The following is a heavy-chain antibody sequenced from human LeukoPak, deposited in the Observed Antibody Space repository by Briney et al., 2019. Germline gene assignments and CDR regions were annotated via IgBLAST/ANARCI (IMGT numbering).Heavy chain of an antibody. CDR1: GFTFGSYG. V-gene: IGHV3-30*02. CDR2: VRYDGNNP. Sequence: GGSLRLSCAASGFTFGSYGMHWVRQAPGKGLDWVAFVRYDGNNPYYSASVKGRITISRDNSKNTLYLQMNSLRAEDTAVYYCAKGVGYCSGGSCQQFDYWGQGTLVTVSS. CDR3: AKGVGYCSGGSCQQFDY. J-gene: IGHJ4*02. D-gene: IGHD2-15*01.